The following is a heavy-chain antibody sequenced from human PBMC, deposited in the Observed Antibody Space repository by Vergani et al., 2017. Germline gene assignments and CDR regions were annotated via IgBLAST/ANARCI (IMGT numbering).Heavy chain of an antibody. CDR2: IHYSENN. CDR3: ASDTHSGQRADR. J-gene: IGHJ5*02. Sequence: QVQLQESGPGLVKSSETLSLTCRVSFYSIRNLYCNWIRQPPGKGLEWIGYIHYSENNNYKPSLKTRVTISVDTSKNQFSLTLTSVTAADTAVYYCASDTHSGQRADRWGQGILVTVTS. D-gene: IGHD6-19*01. V-gene: IGHV4-59*11. CDR1: FYSIRNLY.